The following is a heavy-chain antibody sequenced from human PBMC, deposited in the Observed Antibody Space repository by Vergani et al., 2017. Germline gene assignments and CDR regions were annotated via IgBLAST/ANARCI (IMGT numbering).Heavy chain of an antibody. CDR3: AREGYYGSGIFDY. CDR2: VNQDGSEK. D-gene: IGHD3-10*01. J-gene: IGHJ4*02. V-gene: IGHV3-7*03. Sequence: EGQLVESGGDWVQRGGSLRLSCAASGFISSSYWMSWVRQAPGKGLEWVANVNQDGSEKYYVDSVRGRFTISRDNAKNSIYLQMNSLRAEDTALYYCAREGYYGSGIFDYWGQGTLVTVSS. CDR1: GFISSSYW.